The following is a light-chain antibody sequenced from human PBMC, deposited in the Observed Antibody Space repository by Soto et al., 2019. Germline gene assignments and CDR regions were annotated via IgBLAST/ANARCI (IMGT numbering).Light chain of an antibody. CDR1: QSVSNNY. V-gene: IGKV3-20*01. Sequence: EVVLTKYKATLSLSPGERATLSCRASQSVSNNYLAWYQQKPGQAPRLLIYGASSRATGIPDRLSGSGSGTDFTLTITRLEPEDFVVYYCQQYGSSPKTFGQGSMVDVK. J-gene: IGKJ1*01. CDR3: QQYGSSPKT. CDR2: GAS.